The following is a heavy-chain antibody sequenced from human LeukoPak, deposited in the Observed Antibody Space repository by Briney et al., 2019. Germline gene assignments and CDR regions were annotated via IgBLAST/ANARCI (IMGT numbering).Heavy chain of an antibody. CDR2: IRYDGSNK. V-gene: IGHV3-30*02. CDR1: GFTFSSYG. Sequence: GGSLRLSCAASGFTFSSYGMHWVRQAPGKGLEWVAFIRYDGSNKYYADSVKGRFTISRDNSKNTLYLQMNSLRAEDTAVYYCARCGGTSCFGYYYGMDVWGQGTTVTVSS. J-gene: IGHJ6*02. CDR3: ARCGGTSCFGYYYGMDV. D-gene: IGHD2-2*01.